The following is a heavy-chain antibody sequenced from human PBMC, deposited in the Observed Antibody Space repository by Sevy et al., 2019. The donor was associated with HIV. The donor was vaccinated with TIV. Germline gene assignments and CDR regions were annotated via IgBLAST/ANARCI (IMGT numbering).Heavy chain of an antibody. Sequence: GGPLRLSCAASGFTFSDYYMSWIRQAPGKGLEWISYISGSDNTIYYADSVKGRFTISRDNAKKSLYLQMSGLRAEDTAVYYCARDHVKDGDLGDYYYFAMDVWGPGTTVTVSS. V-gene: IGHV3-11*01. CDR1: GFTFSDYY. J-gene: IGHJ6*02. CDR2: ISGSDNTI. D-gene: IGHD4-17*01. CDR3: ARDHVKDGDLGDYYYFAMDV.